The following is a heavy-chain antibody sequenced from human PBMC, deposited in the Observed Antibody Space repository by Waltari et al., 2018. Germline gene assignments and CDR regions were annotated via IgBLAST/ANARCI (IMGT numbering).Heavy chain of an antibody. V-gene: IGHV4-31*03. Sequence: QVQLQESGPGLVKPSQTLSLTCTVSGGSISSGGYYWSWIRQHPGKGLEWIGYIYHSGSTSYNPSLKSRVTISVDRSKNQFSLKLSSVTAADTAVYYCARTRILYYYDSSGYPDYWGQGTLVTVSS. CDR2: IYHSGST. CDR1: GGSISSGGYY. CDR3: ARTRILYYYDSSGYPDY. D-gene: IGHD3-22*01. J-gene: IGHJ4*02.